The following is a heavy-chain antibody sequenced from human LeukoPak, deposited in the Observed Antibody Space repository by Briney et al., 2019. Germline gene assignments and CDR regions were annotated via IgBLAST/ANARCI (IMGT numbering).Heavy chain of an antibody. J-gene: IGHJ4*02. V-gene: IGHV3-21*01. CDR2: ITSSSGYV. CDR3: ASCSNTNCPRL. D-gene: IGHD2-2*01. CDR1: GFTISSYD. Sequence: GGSLRLSCAASGFTISSYDMNWVRQAPGKGLEWVSSITSSSGYVYYADSVRGRFTISRDHSRNSLALQMDSLRAEDTAVYYCASCSNTNCPRLWGQGTLVTVSS.